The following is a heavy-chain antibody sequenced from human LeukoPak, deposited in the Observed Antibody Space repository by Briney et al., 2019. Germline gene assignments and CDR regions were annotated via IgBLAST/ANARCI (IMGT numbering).Heavy chain of an antibody. CDR3: AKRGNYYDSSGYYYEDW. D-gene: IGHD3-22*01. Sequence: GGSLRLSCAASGFTFSSYAMSWVRQAPGKGLEWVSAISASGGSTYYADSVKGRFTISRDNSKNTLYLQMNSLRAEDTAVFYCAKRGNYYDSSGYYYEDWWGQGTLVTVSS. V-gene: IGHV3-23*01. CDR2: ISASGGST. J-gene: IGHJ4*02. CDR1: GFTFSSYA.